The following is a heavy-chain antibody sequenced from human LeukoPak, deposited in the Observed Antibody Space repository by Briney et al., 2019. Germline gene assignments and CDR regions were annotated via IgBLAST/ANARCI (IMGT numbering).Heavy chain of an antibody. Sequence: GGSLRLSCAAYGFTFSSYWINWPRQAPGKGLEWVASINHNGNVNYYVDSVKGRFTISRDNSKNTLYLQMNSLRAEDTAVYYCARGDYGGNSMDYWGQGTLVTVSS. D-gene: IGHD4-23*01. V-gene: IGHV3-7*01. CDR1: GFTFSSYW. CDR3: ARGDYGGNSMDY. J-gene: IGHJ4*02. CDR2: INHNGNVN.